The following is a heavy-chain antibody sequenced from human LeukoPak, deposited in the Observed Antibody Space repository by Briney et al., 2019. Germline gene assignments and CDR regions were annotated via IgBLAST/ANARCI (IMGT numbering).Heavy chain of an antibody. CDR1: GGSISSGNYY. CDR2: IYTSGST. V-gene: IGHV4-61*02. J-gene: IGHJ4*02. Sequence: SETLSLTCTVSGGSISSGNYYWNWIRQPAGKGLEWIGRIYTSGSTSYNPSLKSRVTISVDTSKNQFSLKLSSVTAADTAVYYCARDSSSWAEYYFDYWGQGTLVTVSS. CDR3: ARDSSSWAEYYFDY. D-gene: IGHD6-13*01.